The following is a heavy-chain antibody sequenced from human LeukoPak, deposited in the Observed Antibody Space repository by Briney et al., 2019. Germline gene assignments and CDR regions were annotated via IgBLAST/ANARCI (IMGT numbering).Heavy chain of an antibody. V-gene: IGHV4-59*01. J-gene: IGHJ4*02. CDR2: IYYSGST. CDR1: GGSTSSYY. Sequence: SETLSLTCTVSGGSTSSYYWSWIRQPPGKGLEWIGYIYYSGSTNYNPSLKSRVTISVDTSKNQFSLKLSSVTAADTAVYYCATALDYGDYYFDYWGQGTLVTVSS. D-gene: IGHD4-17*01. CDR3: ATALDYGDYYFDY.